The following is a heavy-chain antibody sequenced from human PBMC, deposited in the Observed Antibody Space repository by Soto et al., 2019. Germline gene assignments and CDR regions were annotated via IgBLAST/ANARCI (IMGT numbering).Heavy chain of an antibody. CDR2: ISYDGSNK. Sequence: QVQLVESGGGVVQPGRSLRLSCAASGFTFSSYAMHWVRQAPGKGLEWVAVISYDGSNKYYADSVKGRFTISRDNSKNTLYLQMNSLRAEGTAVYYCARVSLRCIQLWFSGTAAFDIWGRGTMVTVAS. V-gene: IGHV3-30-3*01. J-gene: IGHJ3*02. D-gene: IGHD5-18*01. CDR3: ARVSLRCIQLWFSGTAAFDI. CDR1: GFTFSSYA.